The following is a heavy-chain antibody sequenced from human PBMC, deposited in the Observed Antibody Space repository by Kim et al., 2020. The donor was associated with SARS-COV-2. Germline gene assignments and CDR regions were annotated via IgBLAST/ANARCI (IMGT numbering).Heavy chain of an antibody. D-gene: IGHD4-4*01. CDR1: GGTFSTYA. CDR3: ARDDYTARNIDN. J-gene: IGHJ4*02. V-gene: IGHV1-69*10. Sequence: SVKVSCKASGGTFSTYAISWVRQAPGQGLEWMGRLIPDYGITNFGQNFQGRVTLTADKSATTAYMELSSLTSDDTAVYYCARDDYTARNIDNWGQGSL. CDR2: LIPDYGIT.